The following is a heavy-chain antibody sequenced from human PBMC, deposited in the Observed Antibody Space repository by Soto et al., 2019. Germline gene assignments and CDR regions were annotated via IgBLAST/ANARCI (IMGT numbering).Heavy chain of an antibody. CDR2: INGRSNYV. J-gene: IGHJ4*02. CDR1: GFTLSTYT. CDR3: AREDGVVGSSSAFDH. V-gene: IGHV3-21*01. Sequence: GGSLRLSCVFSGFTLSTYTMNWVRQAPGKGLEWVSSINGRSNYVYYADSVKGRFTISRDDAKNSLYLQMNRLRAEDTAMYYCAREDGVVGSSSAFDHWGRGTLVTV. D-gene: IGHD1-26*01.